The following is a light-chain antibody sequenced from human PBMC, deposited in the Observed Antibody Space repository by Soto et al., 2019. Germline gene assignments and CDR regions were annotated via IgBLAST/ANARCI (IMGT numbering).Light chain of an antibody. CDR2: GAS. CDR3: QKYNSAPIT. Sequence: DIVLTQSPGTLSLSPGERATLSCRASQTVRSSSLAWYQQKPGQAPRLLIFGASTRAAGFPDRFSGSGSGTDFTLTISRLEPEDFAVYYCQKYNSAPITFGPGTKVDIK. V-gene: IGKV3-20*01. CDR1: QTVRSSS. J-gene: IGKJ3*01.